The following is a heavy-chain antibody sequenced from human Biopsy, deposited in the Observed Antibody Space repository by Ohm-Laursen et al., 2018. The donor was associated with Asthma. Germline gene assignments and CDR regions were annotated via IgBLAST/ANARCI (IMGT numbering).Heavy chain of an antibody. J-gene: IGHJ4*02. CDR2: INVEGTTT. Sequence: SLRLSCAASGFTFTDYWMHWVRQAPGKGLVWVSRINVEGTTTNYADSVKGRFTISRDNAKNTLYLQMNSLRAEDTAVYYCAKARIYHFYDSSGYYQHDWGQGTLVTVSS. V-gene: IGHV3-74*01. D-gene: IGHD3-22*01. CDR3: AKARIYHFYDSSGYYQHD. CDR1: GFTFTDYW.